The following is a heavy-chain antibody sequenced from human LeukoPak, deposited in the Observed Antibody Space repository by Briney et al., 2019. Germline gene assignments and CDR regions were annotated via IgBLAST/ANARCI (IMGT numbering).Heavy chain of an antibody. V-gene: IGHV4-31*03. J-gene: IGHJ3*02. CDR1: GGSISSGGYY. D-gene: IGHD3-22*01. Sequence: SETLSLTCTVSGGSISSGGYYWSWIRQHPGKGLEWIGYIYYSGSTYYNPSLKSRVTISVDTSKNQFSLKLSSATAADTAVYYCARALITMIVVPIGAFDIWGQGTMVTVSS. CDR3: ARALITMIVVPIGAFDI. CDR2: IYYSGST.